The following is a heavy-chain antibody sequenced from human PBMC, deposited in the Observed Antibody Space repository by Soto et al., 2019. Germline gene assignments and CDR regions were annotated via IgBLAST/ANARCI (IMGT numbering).Heavy chain of an antibody. CDR3: ARASYSGSYPYYFDY. CDR2: IIPIFGTA. Sequence: SVKVSFQASGGAFSGYAGGWVRQAPGQGLECMGGIIPIFGTANYAQKFQGRVTITADESTSTAYMELSSLRSEDTAVYYCARASYSGSYPYYFDYWGQGTLVTVSS. CDR1: GGAFSGYA. V-gene: IGHV1-69*13. D-gene: IGHD1-26*01. J-gene: IGHJ4*02.